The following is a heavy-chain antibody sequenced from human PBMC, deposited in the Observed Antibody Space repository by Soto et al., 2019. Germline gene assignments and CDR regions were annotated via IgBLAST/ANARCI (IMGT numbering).Heavy chain of an antibody. CDR3: ARESSGYYRARAFDI. D-gene: IGHD3-22*01. V-gene: IGHV3-53*04. CDR1: GFTVSSNY. J-gene: IGHJ3*02. Sequence: EVQLVESGGGLVQPGGSLRLSCAASGFTVSSNYMSWVRQAPGKGLEWVSVIYSGGSTYYADSVKGRFTISRHNSKNTLYLQMNSLRAEDTAVYYCARESSGYYRARAFDIWGQGTMVTVSS. CDR2: IYSGGST.